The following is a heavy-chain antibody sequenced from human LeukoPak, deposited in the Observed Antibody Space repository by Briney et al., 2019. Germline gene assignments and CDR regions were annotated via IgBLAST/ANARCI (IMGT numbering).Heavy chain of an antibody. CDR1: GFTFSSYA. CDR3: ARVRSTSHYYYYGMDV. Sequence: GGSLRLSCAASGFTFSSYAMHWVRQAPGKGLEWVAVISYDGSNKYYADSVKGRFTISRDNSKYTLYLQMNSLRAEDTAVYYCARVRSTSHYYYYGMDVWGQGTTVTVSS. V-gene: IGHV3-30-3*01. CDR2: ISYDGSNK. D-gene: IGHD2-2*01. J-gene: IGHJ6*02.